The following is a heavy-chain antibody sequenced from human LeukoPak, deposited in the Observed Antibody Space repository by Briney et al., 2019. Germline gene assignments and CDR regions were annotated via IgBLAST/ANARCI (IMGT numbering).Heavy chain of an antibody. D-gene: IGHD4-23*01. J-gene: IGHJ4*02. CDR2: INHSGST. CDR1: GGSFSGYY. V-gene: IGHV4-34*01. CDR3: ARGVYGGNTRPYYFDY. Sequence: SETLSLTCAVYGGSFSGYYWSWIRQPPGKGLEWIGEINHSGSTNYNPSLESRVTISVDTSKNQFSLKLSSVTAADTAVYYCARGVYGGNTRPYYFDYWGQGTLVTVSS.